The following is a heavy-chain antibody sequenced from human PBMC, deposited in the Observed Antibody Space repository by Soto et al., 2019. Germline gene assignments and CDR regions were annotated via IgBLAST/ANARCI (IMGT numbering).Heavy chain of an antibody. V-gene: IGHV5-51*01. CDR2: IYPADSDT. D-gene: IGHD3-10*01. Sequence: GESLKISCKGSGDTFTSHWIAWVRQMPGKGLELMGLIYPADSDTRYSPSFEGQVTISVDKSISTAYLRWSFLKASDTAMYYCVRPQAKELGTIRGAFDIWGQGTKVTVSS. CDR1: GDTFTSHW. CDR3: VRPQAKELGTIRGAFDI. J-gene: IGHJ3*02.